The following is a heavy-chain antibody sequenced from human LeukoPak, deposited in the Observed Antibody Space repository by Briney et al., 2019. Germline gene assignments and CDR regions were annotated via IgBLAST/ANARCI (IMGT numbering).Heavy chain of an antibody. CDR1: SPSVNSHH. J-gene: IGHJ4*02. Sequence: KTSETLSLTCAVSSPSVNSHHWAWIRQPAGQGLEWVGRVHFSGSTNYNPSLRSRVAISLDKSKNELSLTLKSVSAADTAVYDCARDESSRDDSGGYHYWGRGVLVTVS. V-gene: IGHV4-4*07. CDR2: VHFSGST. CDR3: ARDESSRDDSGGYHY. D-gene: IGHD3-22*01.